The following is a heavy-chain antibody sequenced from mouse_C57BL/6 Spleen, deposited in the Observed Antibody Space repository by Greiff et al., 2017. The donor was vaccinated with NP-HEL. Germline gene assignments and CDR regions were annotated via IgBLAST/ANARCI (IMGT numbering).Heavy chain of an antibody. D-gene: IGHD4-1*01. Sequence: QVQLQQSGAELVKPGASVKLSCKASGYTFTSYWMQWVKQRPGQGLEWIGEIDPSDSYTNYNQKFKGKATLTVDTSSSTAYMQLSSLTSEDSAVYYCAIFLTVYYAMDYWGQGTSVTVSS. CDR3: AIFLTVYYAMDY. V-gene: IGHV1-50*01. CDR1: GYTFTSYW. J-gene: IGHJ4*01. CDR2: IDPSDSYT.